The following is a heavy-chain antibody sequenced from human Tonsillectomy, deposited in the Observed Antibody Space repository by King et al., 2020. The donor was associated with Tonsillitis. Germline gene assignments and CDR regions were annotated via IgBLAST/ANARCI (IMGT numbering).Heavy chain of an antibody. V-gene: IGHV4-34*01. Sequence: VQLPQWGAGLLKPSETLSLTCAVYGGSFSGYYWNWIRQPPGKGLEWIGEINHSETNYNPSLKSRLTISVDTSKNQFSLKLSSVTAADTAVYYFASTEGYWGQGTLVTVSS. J-gene: IGHJ4*02. CDR3: ASTEGY. CDR1: GGSFSGYY. CDR2: INHSET.